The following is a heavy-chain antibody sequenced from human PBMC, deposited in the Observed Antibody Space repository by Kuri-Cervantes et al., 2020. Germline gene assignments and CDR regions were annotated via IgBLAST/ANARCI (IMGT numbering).Heavy chain of an antibody. J-gene: IGHJ6*03. CDR1: GYSFTSYW. CDR3: ARIVVVPAAKVDYYMDV. CDR2: IYPGDSDT. Sequence: KVSCKGSGYSFTSYWIGWVRQMPGKGLEWMGSIYPGDSDTRYSPSFQGKVTIPADKSISTAYLQWSSLKASETAMYYCARIVVVPAAKVDYYMDVWGKGTTVTVSS. V-gene: IGHV5-51*01. D-gene: IGHD2-2*01.